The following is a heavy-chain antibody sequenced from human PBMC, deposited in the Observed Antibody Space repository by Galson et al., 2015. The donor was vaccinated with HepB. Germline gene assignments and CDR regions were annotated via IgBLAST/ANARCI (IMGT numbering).Heavy chain of an antibody. CDR2: IIPILGIA. J-gene: IGHJ4*03. CDR3: ARELDYYGSGSSFDY. D-gene: IGHD3-10*01. Sequence: SCKASGGTFSSYTISWVRQVPGQGLEWMGRIIPILGIANYAQKFQGRVTITADTSTSTAYMELSSLRSEDTAVYYCARELDYYGSGSSFDYWGQGTMVTVSS. V-gene: IGHV1-69*04. CDR1: GGTFSSYT.